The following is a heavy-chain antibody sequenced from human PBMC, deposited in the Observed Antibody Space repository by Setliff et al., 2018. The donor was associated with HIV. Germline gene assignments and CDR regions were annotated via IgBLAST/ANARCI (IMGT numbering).Heavy chain of an antibody. D-gene: IGHD5-12*01. J-gene: IGHJ5*02. V-gene: IGHV3-66*02. CDR2: VYPGGTT. CDR3: ARSGYSGYDWNWFDP. Sequence: PGGSLRLSCAASGFTVSDNYMSWVRQAPGKGLEWVSVVYPGGTTYYADSVKGQFTISRDTSKNTLYLQMNSLGAEDTAVYYCARSGYSGYDWNWFDPWGQGTLVTVSS. CDR1: GFTVSDNY.